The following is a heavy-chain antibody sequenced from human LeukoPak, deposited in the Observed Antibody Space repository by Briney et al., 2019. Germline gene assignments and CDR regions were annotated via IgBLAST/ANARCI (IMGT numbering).Heavy chain of an antibody. Sequence: GSLRLSCAASGFTFSNYYMSWIRQAPGKGLEWVSYISGSSSYTNYADSVKGRFTISRDNAKNSLYLRMNSLRAEDTAVYYCARDTHRSGCDYWGQGTLVTVSS. CDR3: ARDTHRSGCDY. D-gene: IGHD6-19*01. J-gene: IGHJ4*02. V-gene: IGHV3-11*05. CDR2: ISGSSSYT. CDR1: GFTFSNYY.